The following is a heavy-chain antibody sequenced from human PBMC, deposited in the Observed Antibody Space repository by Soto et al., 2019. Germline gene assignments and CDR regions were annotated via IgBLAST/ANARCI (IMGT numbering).Heavy chain of an antibody. J-gene: IGHJ4*02. CDR2: IYYSGST. CDR3: VRLLWFGVGVGY. D-gene: IGHD3-10*01. CDR1: GGSISSSSYY. V-gene: IGHV4-39*01. Sequence: SETLSLTCTVSGGSISSSSYYWGWIRQPPGNGLEWIGSIYYSGSTYYNPSLKSRVTISVDTSKNQFSLKLSSVTAADTAVYYCVRLLWFGVGVGYWGQGTLVTVSS.